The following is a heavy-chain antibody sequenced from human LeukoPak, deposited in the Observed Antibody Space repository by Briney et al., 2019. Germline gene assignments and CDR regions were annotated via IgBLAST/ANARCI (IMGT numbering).Heavy chain of an antibody. J-gene: IGHJ5*02. CDR2: ISYDGSNK. CDR3: ARGELSVFDP. D-gene: IGHD1-7*01. CDR1: GFTFSSYA. Sequence: GGSLRLSCAASGFTFSSYAMHWVRQAPGKGLEWVAVISYDGSNKYYADSVKGRFTISRDNSKNTLYLQMNSLRAEDTAVYYCARGELSVFDPWGQGTLVTVSS. V-gene: IGHV3-30-3*01.